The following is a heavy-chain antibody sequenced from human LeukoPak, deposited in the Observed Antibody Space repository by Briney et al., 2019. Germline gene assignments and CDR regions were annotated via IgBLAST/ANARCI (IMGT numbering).Heavy chain of an antibody. CDR2: INHSGST. Sequence: SETLSLTCAVYGGSFSGYYWSWIRQPPGKGLEWIGEINHSGSTNYNPSLKSRVTISVDTSKNQFSLKLSSVTAADTAVYYCARAYGDYPRVFDYWGQGTLVTVSS. CDR1: GGSFSGYY. J-gene: IGHJ4*02. D-gene: IGHD4-17*01. CDR3: ARAYGDYPRVFDY. V-gene: IGHV4-34*01.